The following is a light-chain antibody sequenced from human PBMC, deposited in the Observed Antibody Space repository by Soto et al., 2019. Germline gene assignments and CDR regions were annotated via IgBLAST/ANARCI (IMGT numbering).Light chain of an antibody. CDR2: EVN. J-gene: IGLJ1*01. V-gene: IGLV2-8*01. Sequence: SVLTHPPSAARAPCHAVTIFFTGNNSELCGYNYVSWYQQHPGKAPKLMIYEVNKRPSGVPDRFSGSKSGNTASLTVSGLQAEDEADYYCSSYAGNYNFFYVFGTGTKVTVL. CDR3: SSYAGNYNFFYV. CDR1: NSELCGYNY.